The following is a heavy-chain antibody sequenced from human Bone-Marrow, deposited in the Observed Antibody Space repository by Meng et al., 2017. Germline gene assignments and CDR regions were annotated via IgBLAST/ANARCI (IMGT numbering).Heavy chain of an antibody. CDR2: IETKPNSYAT. J-gene: IGHJ4*02. CDR1: GVSFSGPD. V-gene: IGHV3-73*01. Sequence: GESLKISCAASGVSFSGPDIYWVRQASGKGLEWVGRIETKPNSYATSYAASMRGRLTISRDDPKNTAYLQMKSLKTEDTALYYYTINTSGHFWGQGTMVTVSS. CDR3: TINTSGHF. D-gene: IGHD6-19*01.